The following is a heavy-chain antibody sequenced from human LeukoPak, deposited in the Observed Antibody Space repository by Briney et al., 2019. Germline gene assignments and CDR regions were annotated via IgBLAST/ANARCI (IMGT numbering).Heavy chain of an antibody. D-gene: IGHD3-22*01. CDR3: AETSHSGYPNY. Sequence: GGSLRLSCAASGFTFSSYSMNWIRQAPGKGLEWVSYISSGSSTIYYAAPVKGRFTISRDNANNSLYLQINIPSAEDTAVYYCAETSHSGYPNYWGQGTLVTVSS. J-gene: IGHJ4*02. CDR2: ISSGSSTI. CDR1: GFTFSSYS. V-gene: IGHV3-48*01.